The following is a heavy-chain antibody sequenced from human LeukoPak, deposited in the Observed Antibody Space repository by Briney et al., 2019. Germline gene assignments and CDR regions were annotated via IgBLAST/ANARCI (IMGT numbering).Heavy chain of an antibody. J-gene: IGHJ4*02. Sequence: GGSLRLSCAASGFTFSNYSMNWVRQAPGKGLEWVSSISSSSSYIYYADSVKGRFTISRDNAKNSLYLQMNSLRAEDTAVYYCARDPPPDTAMGLFDYWGQGTLVTVSS. D-gene: IGHD5-18*01. CDR3: ARDPPPDTAMGLFDY. CDR1: GFTFSNYS. V-gene: IGHV3-21*01. CDR2: ISSSSSYI.